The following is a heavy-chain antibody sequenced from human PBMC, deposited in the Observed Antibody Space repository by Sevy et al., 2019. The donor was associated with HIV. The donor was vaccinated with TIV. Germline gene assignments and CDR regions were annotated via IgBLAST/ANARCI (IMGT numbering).Heavy chain of an antibody. J-gene: IGHJ4*02. CDR2: IPYDGSKR. D-gene: IGHD2-2*01. CDR1: GFSFTTYG. CDR3: AKDWALDIVIVPSGMPAN. V-gene: IGHV3-30*18. Sequence: GGSLRLSCAASGFSFTTYGMHWVRQAPGKGLEWVAVIPYDGSKRYYSDSVKGRFTISRDNSKNTLYLQMNSLRAEDTAVYYCAKDWALDIVIVPSGMPANWGQGTLVTVSS.